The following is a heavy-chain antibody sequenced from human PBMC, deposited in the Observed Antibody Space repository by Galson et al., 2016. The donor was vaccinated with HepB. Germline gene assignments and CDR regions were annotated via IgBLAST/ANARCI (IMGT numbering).Heavy chain of an antibody. Sequence: ETLSLTCTLSGASISGYYLSWLRQPPGKGLEWIGFIYYSGRTNYNPSLKSRVTISVDTSKNQFSLKLSSVTAADTAVYYCARDDSGGWYGFHYGMDVWGQGTTVTVSS. J-gene: IGHJ6*02. CDR3: ARDDSGGWYGFHYGMDV. V-gene: IGHV4-59*01. CDR1: GASISGYY. D-gene: IGHD6-19*01. CDR2: IYYSGRT.